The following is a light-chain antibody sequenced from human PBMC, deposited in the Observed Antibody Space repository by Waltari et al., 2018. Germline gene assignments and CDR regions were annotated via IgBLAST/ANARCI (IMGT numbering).Light chain of an antibody. Sequence: IAVTQSPDSLSASLGERVTINCKSSQSLLYGSNNKDYLAWYQQRPGQPPKLLIYWASARNSGIPDRFSGSRSGTKFTLTISSLHSVDVAMYFCLQYFSAPWTFGQGTRVDIK. V-gene: IGKV4-1*01. CDR2: WAS. CDR3: LQYFSAPWT. J-gene: IGKJ1*01. CDR1: QSLLYGSNNKDY.